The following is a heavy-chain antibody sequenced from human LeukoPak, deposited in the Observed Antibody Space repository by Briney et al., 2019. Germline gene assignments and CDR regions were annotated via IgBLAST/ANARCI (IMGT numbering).Heavy chain of an antibody. CDR1: GYTFTSCY. Sequence: GASVKVSCKASGYTFTSCYMHWVRQAPGQGLEWMGIINPGDGSTSYTQKFQGRVTMTRDTSTSTVFLDLSSLRSEDTAVYYCATAPYSSGSFQHWGQGTLVTVSS. CDR2: INPGDGST. CDR3: ATAPYSSGSFQH. V-gene: IGHV1-46*01. D-gene: IGHD3-22*01. J-gene: IGHJ1*01.